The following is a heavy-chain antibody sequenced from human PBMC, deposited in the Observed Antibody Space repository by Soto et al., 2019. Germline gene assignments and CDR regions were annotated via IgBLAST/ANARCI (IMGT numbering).Heavy chain of an antibody. Sequence: SETLSLTCAVYGGSFSGYYWSWIRQPPGKGQEWIGELNHSGSTNYNPSLKSRVTISVDTSKNQFSLKLSSVTAADTAVYYCARGGHYDFWSGYYFYAMDVWGQGTTVT. J-gene: IGHJ6*02. CDR3: ARGGHYDFWSGYYFYAMDV. CDR2: LNHSGST. V-gene: IGHV4-34*01. D-gene: IGHD3-3*01. CDR1: GGSFSGYY.